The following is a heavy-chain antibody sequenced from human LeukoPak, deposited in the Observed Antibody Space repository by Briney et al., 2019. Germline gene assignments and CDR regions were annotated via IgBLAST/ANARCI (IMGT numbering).Heavy chain of an antibody. J-gene: IGHJ3*02. CDR3: AKLRTVVKRNDAFDI. CDR1: GYTXPSYY. V-gene: IGHV1-46*01. CDR2: INSSGGTT. Sequence: ASVKVSCKASGYTXPSYYIHGVRQAPGQGLEWMGIINSSGGTTSYAQKFQGRVTMTRDTSTSTVYMELTSLRYEDTAMYYCAKLRTVVKRNDAFDIWGQGTMVTVSS. D-gene: IGHD3-22*01.